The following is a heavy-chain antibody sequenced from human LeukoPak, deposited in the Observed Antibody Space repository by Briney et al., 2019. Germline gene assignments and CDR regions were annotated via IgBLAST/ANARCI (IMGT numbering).Heavy chain of an antibody. CDR1: GYSISSGYF. D-gene: IGHD5-18*01. Sequence: AETLSLTCTVSGYSISSGYFWGWIRQPPGKGLEWIGTMYHSGGTYYNPSLKSRVTISVDTSKNQFSQRLSSVTAADTAMYYCARDRGADTASTDWGQGTLVTVSS. J-gene: IGHJ4*02. CDR2: MYHSGGT. CDR3: ARDRGADTASTD. V-gene: IGHV4-38-2*02.